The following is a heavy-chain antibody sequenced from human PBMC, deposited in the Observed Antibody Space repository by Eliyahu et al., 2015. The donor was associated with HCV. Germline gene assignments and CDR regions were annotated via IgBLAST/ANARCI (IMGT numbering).Heavy chain of an antibody. CDR3: ARDFGIAGPTFLDY. D-gene: IGHD1-14*01. CDR1: GFXFSSYG. J-gene: IGHJ4*02. CDR2: IWYDGSNK. V-gene: IGHV3-33*01. Sequence: QVQLVESGGGVVQPGRSLRLSCAASGFXFSSYGMHWVRQAPGKGLEWVAVIWYDGSNKYYADSVKGRFTISRDNSKNTLYLQMNSLRAEDTAVYYCARDFGIAGPTFLDYWGQGTLVTVSS.